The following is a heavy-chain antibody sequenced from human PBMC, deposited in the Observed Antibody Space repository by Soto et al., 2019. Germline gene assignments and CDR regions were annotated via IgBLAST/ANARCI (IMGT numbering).Heavy chain of an antibody. CDR2: ISGSDGRT. CDR1: GFTFSSYA. D-gene: IGHD5-18*01. CDR3: AKGVSQYTPLALFDY. V-gene: IGHV3-23*01. Sequence: EVQLLESGGGLVRPGGSLRLSCAASGFTFSSYAMSWVRQAPGKGLEWVSTISGSDGRTYSTDSAKGRFTISRDNSRNTAYLQMNSLRVEDTAVYYCAKGVSQYTPLALFDYWGRGTLVTVSS. J-gene: IGHJ4*02.